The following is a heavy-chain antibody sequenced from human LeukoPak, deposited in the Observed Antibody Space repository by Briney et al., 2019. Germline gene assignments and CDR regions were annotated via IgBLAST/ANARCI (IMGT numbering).Heavy chain of an antibody. CDR2: INHSGST. CDR1: GGSFSGYY. V-gene: IGHV4-34*01. J-gene: IGHJ5*02. Sequence: PSETLSLTCAVYGGSFSGYYWSWIRQPPGKGLEWIGEINHSGSTNYNPSLKSRVTISVDTSKNQFSLKLSSVTAADTAVYYCARGSGWRNWFDPLGQGTLVTVSS. CDR3: ARGSGWRNWFDP. D-gene: IGHD2-15*01.